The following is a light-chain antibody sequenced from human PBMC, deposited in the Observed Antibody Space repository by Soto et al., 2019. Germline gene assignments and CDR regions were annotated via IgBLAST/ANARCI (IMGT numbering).Light chain of an antibody. Sequence: QALVTQPPSASGTPGQRVTISCSGSSSNIGRNTVNWYQQLPGTAPKVLIYSNNQRPSGVPARLSGSKSGTSASLAISGLQSEDEADYYCAAWDDSLNAVVFGGGTKLTVL. J-gene: IGLJ2*01. CDR2: SNN. CDR1: SSNIGRNT. V-gene: IGLV1-44*01. CDR3: AAWDDSLNAVV.